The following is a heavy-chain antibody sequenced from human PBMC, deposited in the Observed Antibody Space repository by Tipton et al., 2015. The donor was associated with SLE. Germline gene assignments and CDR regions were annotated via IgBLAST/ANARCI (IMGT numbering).Heavy chain of an antibody. Sequence: TLSLTCAVYGGSFSGYYWSWIRQPPGKGLEWIGEINHSGSTNYNPSLKSRVTISVDTSKNQFSLKLSSVTAADTAVYYCARAVYGPFDYWGQGTPVTVSS. J-gene: IGHJ4*02. CDR2: INHSGST. CDR1: GGSFSGYY. CDR3: ARAVYGPFDY. V-gene: IGHV4-34*01. D-gene: IGHD4-17*01.